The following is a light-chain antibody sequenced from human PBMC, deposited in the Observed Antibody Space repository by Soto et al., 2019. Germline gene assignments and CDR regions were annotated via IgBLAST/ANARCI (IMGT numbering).Light chain of an antibody. V-gene: IGKV3-20*01. Sequence: EIVLTQSPGTLSLSPGGRATLSCRARQSVSRRLAWYQHRPGQSPRLLISGASMRASGVPVRFSGSGSGTDFTLTISRLEPEDFAVYYCQHYGETPITFGLGTRLEV. J-gene: IGKJ5*01. CDR2: GAS. CDR1: QSVSRR. CDR3: QHYGETPIT.